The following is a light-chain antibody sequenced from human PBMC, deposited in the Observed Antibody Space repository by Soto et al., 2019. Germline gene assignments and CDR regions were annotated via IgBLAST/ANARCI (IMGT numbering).Light chain of an antibody. Sequence: EIVLPQSPGTLSLSPGERATLSCRAIQSVSNNYLAWYQQKPGQAPRLLISGASTRAAGISDRFSGSGSGTDFTLTISRLEPEDFAVYYCQQYGSSPPITFGQGTRLEIK. CDR3: QQYGSSPPIT. J-gene: IGKJ5*01. V-gene: IGKV3-20*01. CDR2: GAS. CDR1: QSVSNNY.